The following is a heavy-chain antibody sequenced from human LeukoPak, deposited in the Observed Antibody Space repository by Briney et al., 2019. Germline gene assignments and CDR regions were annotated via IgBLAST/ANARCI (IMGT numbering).Heavy chain of an antibody. D-gene: IGHD1-26*01. V-gene: IGHV4-61*02. CDR2: FFATGST. Sequence: PSQTLSLTCTVSGGSINSGNYYWTWIRQPAGKGLEWIGRFFATGSTSSSHNPSLSGRASISVGTSKNQFSLELTSVTAADTAVYYCARGIVSPRFYDYMDVWGKGTTVTVSS. CDR3: ARGIVSPRFYDYMDV. J-gene: IGHJ6*03. CDR1: GGSINSGNYY.